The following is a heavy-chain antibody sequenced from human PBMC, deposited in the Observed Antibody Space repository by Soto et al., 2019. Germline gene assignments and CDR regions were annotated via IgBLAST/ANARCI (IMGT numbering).Heavy chain of an antibody. V-gene: IGHV2-5*01. D-gene: IGHD6-13*01. J-gene: IGHJ4*02. CDR1: GFSLTTSGMT. CDR2: GY. CDR3: TLRENTSRGPIF. Sequence: QITLKESGPTLVKPTQTLTLTCTVSGFSLTTSGMTLGWIRQPPGKAPEWLALGYQYSPSLQSRLTFTKDTSKNQVVLTMTNMDPADTATYYCTLRENTSRGPIFWGQGILVTVSS.